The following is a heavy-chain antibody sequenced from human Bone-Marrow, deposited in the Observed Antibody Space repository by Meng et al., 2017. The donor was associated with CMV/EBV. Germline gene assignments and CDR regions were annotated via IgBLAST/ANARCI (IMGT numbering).Heavy chain of an antibody. V-gene: IGHV1-18*01. D-gene: IGHD3-22*01. CDR3: ARDLGDYYDSSGYYYGNWFDP. CDR1: GYTFTSDG. J-gene: IGHJ5*02. CDR2: ISAYNGNT. Sequence: VQLVQSGALVKKPGAPVKASCKASGYTFTSDGIIWVRHAPGQGLEWMGWISAYNGNTNYAQKLQGRVTMTTDTSTSTAYMELRSLRSDDTAVYYCARDLGDYYDSSGYYYGNWFDPWGQGTLVTVSS.